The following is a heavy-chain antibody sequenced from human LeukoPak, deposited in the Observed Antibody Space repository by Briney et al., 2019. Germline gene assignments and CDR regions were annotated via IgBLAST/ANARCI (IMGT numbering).Heavy chain of an antibody. CDR3: AKDRHPARTDGYYFDY. D-gene: IGHD5-24*01. CDR1: AFTFRAYG. V-gene: IGHV3-30*18. CDR2: ISHDANNK. Sequence: GRALRLSCAASAFTFRAYGMHWVRQAPGKGLEWVAVISHDANNKYYADSVKGRFTISRDNSQNTLYLQMDSLRGEDTAVYYCAKDRHPARTDGYYFDYWGQGTLVSVSS. J-gene: IGHJ4*02.